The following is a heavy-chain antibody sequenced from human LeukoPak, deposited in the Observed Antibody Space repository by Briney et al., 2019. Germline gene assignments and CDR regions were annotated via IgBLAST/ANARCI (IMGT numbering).Heavy chain of an antibody. V-gene: IGHV1-58*01. D-gene: IGHD4-23*01. CDR2: IVVGSGNT. Sequence: SVKVSCTASGFTFTSSAVQWVRQARGQRLEWIGWIVVGSGNTNYAQKFQGRVTITRDMSTSTAYMELSSLRSEDTAVYYCARQDYGGNLNAWYFDYWGQGTLVTVSS. CDR3: ARQDYGGNLNAWYFDY. CDR1: GFTFTSSA. J-gene: IGHJ4*02.